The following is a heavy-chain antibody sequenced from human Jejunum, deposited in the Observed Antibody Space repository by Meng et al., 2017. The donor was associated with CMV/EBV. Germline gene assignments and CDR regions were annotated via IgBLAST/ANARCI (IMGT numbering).Heavy chain of an antibody. D-gene: IGHD2-15*01. CDR3: ARGGHCSSSSCSYHWFGP. J-gene: IGHJ5*02. CDR2: IRRNRNYV. Sequence: GYGMNWVRKAQGKGLRWVSTIRRNRNYVYYTDSVKGQFNISRDDAKNSLHRQMNSLGAEDTAVYYCARGGHCSSSSCSYHWFGPWGQGTLVTVSS. CDR1: GYG. V-gene: IGHV3-21*01.